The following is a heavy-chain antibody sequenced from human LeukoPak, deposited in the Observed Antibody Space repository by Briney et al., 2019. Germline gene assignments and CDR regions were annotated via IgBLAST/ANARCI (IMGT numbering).Heavy chain of an antibody. CDR2: IYYSGST. V-gene: IGHV4-61*01. J-gene: IGHJ5*02. CDR3: ARVVVTALLGWFDP. CDR1: GGSISSSSYY. D-gene: IGHD2-21*02. Sequence: SETLSLTCTVSGGSISSSSYYWSWIRQPPGKGLEWIGYIYYSGSTNYNPSLKSRVTISVDTSKNQFSLKLSSVTAADTAVYYCARVVVTALLGWFDPWGQGTLVTVSS.